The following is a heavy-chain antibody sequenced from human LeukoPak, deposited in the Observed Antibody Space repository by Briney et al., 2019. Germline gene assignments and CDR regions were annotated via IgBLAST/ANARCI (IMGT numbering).Heavy chain of an antibody. Sequence: SQTLSLTCAISGDSVSRTNIAWNWIRQSPSRGLEWLGRTYYRSKWYNDYAVSVQSRIIINPDTSKYQFSLQLNSVTREDTAVYYCARGIGRPYFDYWGQGTLVTVSS. D-gene: IGHD1-1*01. CDR2: TYYRSKWYN. J-gene: IGHJ4*02. V-gene: IGHV6-1*01. CDR3: ARGIGRPYFDY. CDR1: GDSVSRTNIA.